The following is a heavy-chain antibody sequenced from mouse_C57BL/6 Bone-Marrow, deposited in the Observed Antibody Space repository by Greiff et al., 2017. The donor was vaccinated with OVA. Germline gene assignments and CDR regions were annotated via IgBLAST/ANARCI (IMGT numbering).Heavy chain of an antibody. CDR2: ISDGGSYT. V-gene: IGHV5-4*01. Sequence: EVKVVESGGGLAKPGGSLKLSCAASGFTFSSYAMSWVRQTPEKRLEWVATISDGGSYTYYPENVKGPFTISRDNAKNNLYLQMRHLKSEDTAMFYCARERALDYEGAMDYWGQGTSVTVSS. CDR3: ARERALDYEGAMDY. D-gene: IGHD2-4*01. CDR1: GFTFSSYA. J-gene: IGHJ4*01.